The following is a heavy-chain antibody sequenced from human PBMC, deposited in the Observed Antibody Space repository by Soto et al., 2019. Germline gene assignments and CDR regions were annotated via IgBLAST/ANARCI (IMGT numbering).Heavy chain of an antibody. CDR3: AKDTGYGDGYYYGMDV. Sequence: EVQLVESGGGLVQPGRSLRLSCAASGFTFDDYAMHWVRQAPGKGLEWVSGISWNSGSIGYADSVKGRFTISRDNAENSLYLQMNSLRAEDTALYYCAKDTGYGDGYYYGMDVWGQGTTVTVSS. V-gene: IGHV3-9*01. CDR2: ISWNSGSI. D-gene: IGHD3-10*01. J-gene: IGHJ6*02. CDR1: GFTFDDYA.